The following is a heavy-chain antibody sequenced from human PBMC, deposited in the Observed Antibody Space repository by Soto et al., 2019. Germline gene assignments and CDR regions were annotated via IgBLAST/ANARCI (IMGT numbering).Heavy chain of an antibody. Sequence: QVQLVQSGAEVKKPGSSVKVSCKASGGTFSSYAISWVRQAPGQGLEWMGGIIPIFGTANYAQTFQGRVTITADESTSTAYMELSSLRSEDTAVYYCARDTYSSSWYRDYGMDVWGQGTTVTVSS. CDR3: ARDTYSSSWYRDYGMDV. D-gene: IGHD6-13*01. CDR1: GGTFSSYA. J-gene: IGHJ6*02. V-gene: IGHV1-69*01. CDR2: IIPIFGTA.